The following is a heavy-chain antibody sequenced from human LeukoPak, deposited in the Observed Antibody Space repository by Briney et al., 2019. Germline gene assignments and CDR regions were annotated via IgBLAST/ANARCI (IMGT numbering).Heavy chain of an antibody. D-gene: IGHD3-3*01. J-gene: IGHJ6*02. CDR1: GGTFSSYA. CDR3: AREPAIFGVGIMMEFGGMDV. Sequence: SVKVSCKASGGTFSSYAISWVRQAPGQGLEWVGGIIPIFWTANYAQKFQGRITITADESTSTAYMELSSLRSEDTAVYYCAREPAIFGVGIMMEFGGMDVWGQGTTVTVSS. V-gene: IGHV1-69*13. CDR2: IIPIFWTA.